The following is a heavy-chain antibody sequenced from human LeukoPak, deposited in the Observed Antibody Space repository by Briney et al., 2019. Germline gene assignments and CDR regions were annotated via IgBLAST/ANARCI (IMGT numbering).Heavy chain of an antibody. CDR1: GGTFSSYA. V-gene: IGHV1-69*13. Sequence: GASVKVSCKASGGTFSSYAISWVRQAPGQGLEWMGGIIPIFGTANYAQKFQGRVTITADESTSTAYMELSSLRSEDTAVYYCAADYGDRISYYYGMDVWGQGTTVTVSS. J-gene: IGHJ6*02. CDR3: AADYGDRISYYYGMDV. CDR2: IIPIFGTA. D-gene: IGHD4-17*01.